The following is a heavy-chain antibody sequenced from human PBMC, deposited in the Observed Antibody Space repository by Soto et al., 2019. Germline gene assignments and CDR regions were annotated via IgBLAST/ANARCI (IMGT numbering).Heavy chain of an antibody. D-gene: IGHD6-13*01. CDR1: GYTFASYT. Sequence: ASVKVSCKASGYTFASYTLHWVRQAPGQRFEWLGWISAGNGNTKSSQKFQDRVTFDRNTSASTVSMELNSLRSEDTAIYYCARVSMDPNAGIFYYDYWGQGYLVTVSS. CDR2: ISAGNGNT. CDR3: ARVSMDPNAGIFYYDY. V-gene: IGHV1-3*01. J-gene: IGHJ4*01.